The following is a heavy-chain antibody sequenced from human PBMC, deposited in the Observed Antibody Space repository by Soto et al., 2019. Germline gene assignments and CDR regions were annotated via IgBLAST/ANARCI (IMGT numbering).Heavy chain of an antibody. V-gene: IGHV3-7*01. Sequence: PVGSLRLSCAASGFTFSSYWMSWVRQAPGKGLEWVANIKQDGSEKYYVDSVKSRFTISRDNANNTLYLQMNSLRAEDAAVYYCARGIFGPVKIYYMDVWGKGTTVTVSS. CDR2: IKQDGSEK. CDR1: GFTFSSYW. D-gene: IGHD3-3*01. J-gene: IGHJ6*03. CDR3: ARGIFGPVKIYYMDV.